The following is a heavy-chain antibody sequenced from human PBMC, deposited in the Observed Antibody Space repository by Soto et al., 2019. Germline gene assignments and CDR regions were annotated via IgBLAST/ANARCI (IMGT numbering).Heavy chain of an antibody. V-gene: IGHV4-59*01. J-gene: IGHJ5*02. CDR3: ARVPPGLRHFDP. Sequence: SETLSLTCTVSGGSISSYYWSWIRQPPGKGLEWIGYIYYSGSTNYNPSLKSRVTISVDTSKNQFSLKLSSVTAADTAVYYCARVPPGLRHFDPWGQGTLVTVSS. CDR2: IYYSGST. CDR1: GGSISSYY. D-gene: IGHD3-16*01.